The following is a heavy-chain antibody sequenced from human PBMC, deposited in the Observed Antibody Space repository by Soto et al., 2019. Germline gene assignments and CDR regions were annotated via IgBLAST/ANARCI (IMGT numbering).Heavy chain of an antibody. CDR1: GFTFSSYA. D-gene: IGHD6-19*01. V-gene: IGHV3-23*01. CDR3: AKGAVAGTPILDFDY. J-gene: IGHJ4*02. Sequence: EVQLLESGGGLVQPGGSLRLSCAASGFTFSSYAMSWVRQAPGKGLEWVSTISGSGDSTYYADSVKGRFTISRDNSKNTLYLQMNSLRVEDTAIYYCAKGAVAGTPILDFDYWGQGTLVTVSS. CDR2: ISGSGDST.